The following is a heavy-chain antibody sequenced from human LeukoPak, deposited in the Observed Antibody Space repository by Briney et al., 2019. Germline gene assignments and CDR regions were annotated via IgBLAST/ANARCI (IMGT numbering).Heavy chain of an antibody. CDR1: GGSISSYY. J-gene: IGHJ5*02. Sequence: PSETLSLTCTVSGGSISSYYWGWIRQPPGKGLEWIGRIDYSGSTHYNPSLKNRVTISVDTSKNQFSLRLSSVTAADTAVYNCARHLTSSWYPNWFDPWGQGTLVTVSS. CDR2: IDYSGST. CDR3: ARHLTSSWYPNWFDP. V-gene: IGHV4-39*01. D-gene: IGHD6-13*01.